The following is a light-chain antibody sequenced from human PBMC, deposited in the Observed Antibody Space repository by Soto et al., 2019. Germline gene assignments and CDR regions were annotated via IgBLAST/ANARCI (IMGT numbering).Light chain of an antibody. J-gene: IGKJ1*01. CDR1: ESVASNY. CDR3: QQYGRSPWT. CDR2: GAS. Sequence: EIVLTQSPGTLSLSPGEGATLSCRASESVASNYLAWYQQKPGQAPRLLIFGASSRATGVPDRFSGSGSGTDFTLTITILQPEDFAVYYCQQYGRSPWTSGQGTKVEIK. V-gene: IGKV3-20*01.